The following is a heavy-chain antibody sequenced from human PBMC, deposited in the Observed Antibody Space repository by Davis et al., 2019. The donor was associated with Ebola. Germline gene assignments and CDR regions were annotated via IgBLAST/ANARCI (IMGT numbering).Heavy chain of an antibody. Sequence: GESLKISCAASAFTFSSDSMNWVRQAPGKGLEWVSYISSSSSTIYYADSVKGRFTISRDNAKNSLYLQMNSLRAEDTAVYYCAKDGLLTMITYWGQGTLVTVSS. J-gene: IGHJ4*02. CDR3: AKDGLLTMITY. CDR1: AFTFSSDS. D-gene: IGHD3-22*01. V-gene: IGHV3-48*01. CDR2: ISSSSSTI.